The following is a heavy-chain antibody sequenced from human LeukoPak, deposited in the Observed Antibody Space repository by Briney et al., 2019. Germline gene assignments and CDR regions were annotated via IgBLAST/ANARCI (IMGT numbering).Heavy chain of an antibody. D-gene: IGHD1-14*01. CDR1: GFTFSSYR. CDR2: ISSSTNYI. Sequence: GGSLRLSCAASGFTFSSYRMNWVRQAPGEGLEWVSSISSSTNYIYYADSVKGRFTISRDNAKNSLYLQMNSLRAEDTAVYYCARVTTSDAFDIWGQGTMVTVSS. V-gene: IGHV3-21*01. J-gene: IGHJ3*02. CDR3: ARVTTSDAFDI.